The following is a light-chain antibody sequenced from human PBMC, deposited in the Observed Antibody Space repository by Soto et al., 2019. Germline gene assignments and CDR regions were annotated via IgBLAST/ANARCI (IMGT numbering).Light chain of an antibody. CDR3: CSYAGSSTVV. Sequence: QSALTQPASVSGSPGQSITISCTGTSSDVGSYNLVSWYQQHPGKAPKLMIYEGSKRPSGVSNRLSGSKSGNTASLTISGLQAEDEADYYCCSYAGSSTVVFGVGTKL. CDR1: SSDVGSYNL. J-gene: IGLJ2*01. CDR2: EGS. V-gene: IGLV2-23*01.